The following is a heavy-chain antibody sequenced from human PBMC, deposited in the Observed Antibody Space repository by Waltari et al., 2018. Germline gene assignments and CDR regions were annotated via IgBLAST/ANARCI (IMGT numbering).Heavy chain of an antibody. CDR2: IIPMFGKT. CDR1: GGTFNSNA. Sequence: QVQLVQSGAEVKKPGSSVKVSCKASGGTFNSNAVSWVRLAPGHGLEWMGVIIPMFGKTNYAQKFQGRLTITADESTSTAYMELSSLRSEDTAVYYCAREMGHLEWFSNTFFYYCGLDVWGQGTTVTVSS. D-gene: IGHD3-3*01. CDR3: AREMGHLEWFSNTFFYYCGLDV. J-gene: IGHJ6*02. V-gene: IGHV1-69*01.